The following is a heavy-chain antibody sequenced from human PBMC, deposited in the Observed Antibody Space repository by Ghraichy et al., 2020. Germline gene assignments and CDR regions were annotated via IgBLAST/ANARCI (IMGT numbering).Heavy chain of an antibody. CDR1: GGSISSGSHY. V-gene: IGHV4-39*02. CDR2: IYYSGST. D-gene: IGHD6-19*01. J-gene: IGHJ4*02. Sequence: SDTLSLTCTVSGGSISSGSHYWGWIRQPPGKGLEWIGSIYYSGSTYYKPSLKSRITISVDTSKNHFSLRLSSVTAADTAVYYCASTPSSGWPLTFDYWGQGILVTVSS. CDR3: ASTPSSGWPLTFDY.